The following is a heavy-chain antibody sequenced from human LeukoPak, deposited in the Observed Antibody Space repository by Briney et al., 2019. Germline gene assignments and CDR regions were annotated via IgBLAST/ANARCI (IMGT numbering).Heavy chain of an antibody. CDR1: GYNFIDYD. J-gene: IGHJ4*02. Sequence: ASVKVSCKASGYNFIDYDIHWVRQAPGQGLEWMAWINPNTGGAIYGQKFQGRVTMTRDTSINTAYMELNDLRSDDTAVYYCARALVPVRGIPRGLKYWGQGTLVTVSS. CDR3: ARALVPVRGIPRGLKY. CDR2: INPNTGGA. V-gene: IGHV1-2*02. D-gene: IGHD3-10*01.